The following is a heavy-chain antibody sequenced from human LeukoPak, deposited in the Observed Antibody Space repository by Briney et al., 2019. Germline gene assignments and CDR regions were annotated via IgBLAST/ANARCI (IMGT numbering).Heavy chain of an antibody. CDR1: GFTFSDYY. V-gene: IGHV3-11*01. D-gene: IGHD3-3*01. Sequence: GGSLRLSCAASGFTFSDYYMSWIRQAPGKGLEWVSYISSSGSTIYYADSVKSRFTISRDNAKNSLYLQMNSLRAEDTAVYYCARASRYYDFWSGYYRDYYYYGMDVWGQGTTVTVSS. J-gene: IGHJ6*02. CDR2: ISSSGSTI. CDR3: ARASRYYDFWSGYYRDYYYYGMDV.